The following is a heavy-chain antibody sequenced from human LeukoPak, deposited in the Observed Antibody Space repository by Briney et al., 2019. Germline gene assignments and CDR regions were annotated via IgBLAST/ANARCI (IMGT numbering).Heavy chain of an antibody. Sequence: SETLSLTCTVAGGSIRSYYWSWIRQSPGKGLEWIGYIYYSGSTNYYASLKSRVTISVDTSKIQVSLKLTSVTAADTAVYYCARVRAAAGTNWFDPWGQGTLVTVSS. CDR2: IYYSGST. J-gene: IGHJ5*02. D-gene: IGHD6-13*01. CDR3: ARVRAAAGTNWFDP. V-gene: IGHV4-59*01. CDR1: GGSIRSYY.